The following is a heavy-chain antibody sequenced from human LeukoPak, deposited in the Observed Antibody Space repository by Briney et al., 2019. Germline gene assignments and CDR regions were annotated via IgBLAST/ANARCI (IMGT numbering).Heavy chain of an antibody. Sequence: ASVKVSCKASGYTFTGYYMHWVRQAPGQGLEWMGWINPNSGGTNYAQKFQGRVTMTRDTSISTAYMELSRLRSDDTAVYYCARECRSTSCYGGGPYYYYYDMDVWGQGTTVTVSS. CDR3: ARECRSTSCYGGGPYYYYYDMDV. CDR2: INPNSGGT. J-gene: IGHJ6*02. V-gene: IGHV1-2*02. D-gene: IGHD2-2*01. CDR1: GYTFTGYY.